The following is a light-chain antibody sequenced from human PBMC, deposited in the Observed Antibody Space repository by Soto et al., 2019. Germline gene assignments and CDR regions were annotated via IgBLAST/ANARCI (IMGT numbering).Light chain of an antibody. CDR3: QQYNNWPPIT. J-gene: IGKJ5*01. V-gene: IGKV3-15*01. CDR2: GAS. CDR1: QSVRSN. Sequence: EFVLTQSPGTLSLSPGERATLSCRASQSVRSNLAWYQQNPGQPPRLLIYGASTRATGIPARFSGSGSGTEFTLTISSLQSEDFAVYYCQQYNNWPPITFGQGTRLEIK.